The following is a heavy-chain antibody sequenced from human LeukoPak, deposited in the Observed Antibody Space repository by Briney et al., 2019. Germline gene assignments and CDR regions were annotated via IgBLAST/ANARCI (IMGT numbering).Heavy chain of an antibody. D-gene: IGHD6-13*01. CDR2: ISWNSGSI. J-gene: IGHJ4*02. CDR1: GFTFDDCA. CDR3: AKASGYSSSWSTLFDY. Sequence: PGGSLRLSCAASGFTFDDCAMHWVRQAPGKGLEWVSGISWNSGSIGYADSVKGRFTISRDNAKNSLYLQMNSLRAEDTALYYCAKASGYSSSWSTLFDYWGQGTLVTVSS. V-gene: IGHV3-9*01.